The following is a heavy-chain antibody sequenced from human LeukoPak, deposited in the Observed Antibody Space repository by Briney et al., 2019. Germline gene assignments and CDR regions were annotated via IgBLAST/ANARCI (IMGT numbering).Heavy chain of an antibody. CDR1: GYSFTSYW. V-gene: IGHV5-51*01. J-gene: IGHJ6*03. Sequence: GESLKISCKGSGYSFTSYWIGWVRQMPGKGLEWMGIIYPSDSDTRYSPSFQGQVTISADKSISTAYLQWSSLKASDTAMYYCARQVRNSSSSGYYYYYMDVWGKGTTVTVSS. D-gene: IGHD6-6*01. CDR2: IYPSDSDT. CDR3: ARQVRNSSSSGYYYYYMDV.